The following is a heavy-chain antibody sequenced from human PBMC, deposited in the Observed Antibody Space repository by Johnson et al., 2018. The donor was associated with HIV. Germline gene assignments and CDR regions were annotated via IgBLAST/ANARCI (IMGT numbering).Heavy chain of an antibody. CDR1: GFTFNRYA. CDR3: TTAIVIDAFDI. Sequence: VQLVESGGGLVQPGGSLRLSCAASGFTFNRYAMHWVRQAPGKGLEWVGRIKRKIEGETTDYAAPVKGRFTISRDDSKNTLYLQMNSLTTEDTAVYYCTTAIVIDAFDIWGQGTMVTVSS. J-gene: IGHJ3*02. V-gene: IGHV3-15*01. CDR2: IKRKIEGETT. D-gene: IGHD3-16*02.